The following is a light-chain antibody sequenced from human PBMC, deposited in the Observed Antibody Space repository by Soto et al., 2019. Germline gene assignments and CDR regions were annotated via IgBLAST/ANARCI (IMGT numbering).Light chain of an antibody. CDR2: GAS. Sequence: EMVMTQSPATLSVSPGERATLSCRASQSVSSNLAWYQQKPGQAPRLLIYGASTRATGIPARSSGSGSGAEFTLTISGLQSEDFAVYYCQQYNKWPYTFGQGTNLEIK. CDR3: QQYNKWPYT. J-gene: IGKJ2*01. V-gene: IGKV3-15*01. CDR1: QSVSSN.